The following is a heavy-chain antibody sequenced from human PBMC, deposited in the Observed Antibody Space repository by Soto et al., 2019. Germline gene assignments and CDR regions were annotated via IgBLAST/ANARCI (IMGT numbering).Heavy chain of an antibody. Sequence: QITLKESGPALVKPTQTLTLTCTFSGFSLSPSGVAVAWIRQPPGKALEWLALIYWNGIERYSPSLKSRLTITKATSKNQVVLTVTNMDPVDTATYFCAHGDPLDFHYWGQGTLVTVSP. CDR1: GFSLSPSGVA. CDR3: AHGDPLDFHY. CDR2: IYWNGIE. J-gene: IGHJ4*02. V-gene: IGHV2-5*01. D-gene: IGHD3-10*01.